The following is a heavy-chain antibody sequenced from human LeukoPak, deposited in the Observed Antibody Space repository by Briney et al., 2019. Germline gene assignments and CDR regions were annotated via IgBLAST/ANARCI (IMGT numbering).Heavy chain of an antibody. Sequence: SETLSLTCTVSGYSISSGYYWGWIRQPPGKGLEWIGSIYHSGSTYYNPSLKSRVTISVDTSKNQFSLKLSSVTAADTAVYYCARDLVGGWYEFESDHWGQGTLVTVSS. CDR3: ARDLVGGWYEFESDH. D-gene: IGHD6-19*01. V-gene: IGHV4-38-2*02. CDR1: GYSISSGYY. CDR2: IYHSGST. J-gene: IGHJ4*02.